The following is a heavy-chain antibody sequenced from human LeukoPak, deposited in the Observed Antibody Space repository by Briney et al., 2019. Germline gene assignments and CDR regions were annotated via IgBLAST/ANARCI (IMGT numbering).Heavy chain of an antibody. V-gene: IGHV5-10-1*01. CDR3: ARGGDELLWY. CDR2: IDPSDSYT. J-gene: IGHJ4*02. D-gene: IGHD2-15*01. Sequence: GESLKISCKSSGYSFTNYWISWVRQMPGKGLEWMGRIDPSDSYTNYSPSFQGHVTISADKSISTAYLQWSSLKASDTAMYYCARGGDELLWYWGQGTLVTVSS. CDR1: GYSFTNYW.